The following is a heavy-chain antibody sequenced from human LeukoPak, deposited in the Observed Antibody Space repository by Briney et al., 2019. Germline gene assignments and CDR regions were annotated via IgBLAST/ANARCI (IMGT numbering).Heavy chain of an antibody. Sequence: GGSLRLSCAASGFTFSDYYMSWIRQAPGKGLVWVSRIKSDGSRTDYADSVKGRFTISRDNAKNTLYLQMNSLRAEDTAVYYCARELPFDYWGQRTLVTVSS. CDR1: GFTFSDYY. D-gene: IGHD2-15*01. CDR2: IKSDGSRT. J-gene: IGHJ4*02. V-gene: IGHV3-74*01. CDR3: ARELPFDY.